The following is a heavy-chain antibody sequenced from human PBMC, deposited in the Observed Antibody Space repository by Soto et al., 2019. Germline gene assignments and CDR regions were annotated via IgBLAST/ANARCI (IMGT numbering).Heavy chain of an antibody. Sequence: GGSLRLSCAASGFTFSSYGMHWVRQAPGKGLEWVAVISYDGSNKYYADSVKGRFTISRDNSKNTLYLQMNSLRAEDTAVYYCAKAGTRLPDDYWGQGTLVTVSS. D-gene: IGHD4-17*01. CDR2: ISYDGSNK. J-gene: IGHJ4*02. CDR1: GFTFSSYG. CDR3: AKAGTRLPDDY. V-gene: IGHV3-30*18.